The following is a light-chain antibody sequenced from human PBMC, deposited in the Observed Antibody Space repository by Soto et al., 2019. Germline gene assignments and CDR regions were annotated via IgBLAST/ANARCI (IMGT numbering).Light chain of an antibody. CDR1: QSIATY. J-gene: IGKJ5*01. Sequence: IQMTPSPFSLSASVEDSVTITLRARQSIATYLGWYPQKPGKAPNLLIYTATSVPSGDPSRFSGSGSGTDFTITISSQQDEDVANYYWQRSYIAPTFGQGTRLEIK. V-gene: IGKV1-39*01. CDR2: TAT. CDR3: QRSYIAPT.